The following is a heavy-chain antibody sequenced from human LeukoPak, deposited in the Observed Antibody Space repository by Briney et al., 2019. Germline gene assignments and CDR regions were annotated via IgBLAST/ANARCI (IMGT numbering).Heavy chain of an antibody. J-gene: IGHJ4*02. Sequence: PGGSLRLSCEASGFTFSSYWMHWVRQIPGKGLMWVSRIESNGLTLYADSVRDRFTISRDNSKNTLYLQMNSLRAEDTAVYYCAKDKARGRFPVADYWGQGTLVTVSS. V-gene: IGHV3-74*01. CDR1: GFTFSSYW. CDR3: AKDKARGRFPVADY. D-gene: IGHD3-3*01. CDR2: IESNGLT.